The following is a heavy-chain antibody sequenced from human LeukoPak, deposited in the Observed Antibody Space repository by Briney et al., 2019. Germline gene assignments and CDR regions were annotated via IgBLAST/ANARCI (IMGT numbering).Heavy chain of an antibody. V-gene: IGHV4-39*07. D-gene: IGHD2-2*01. Sequence: SETLSLTCTVSGGSISSSSYYWGWIRQPPGKGLEWIGSIYYSGSTYYNPSLKSRVTISVDTSKNQFSLKLSSVTAADTAVYYCASSSTSQFDYWGQGTLVTVSS. CDR3: ASSSTSQFDY. CDR2: IYYSGST. J-gene: IGHJ4*02. CDR1: GGSISSSSYY.